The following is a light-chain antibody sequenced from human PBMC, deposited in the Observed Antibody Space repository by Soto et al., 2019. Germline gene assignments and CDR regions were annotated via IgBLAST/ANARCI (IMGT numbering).Light chain of an antibody. Sequence: EIVLTQSPGTVSLSPGESATLSCRASQSVSSNLAWYQQKPGQAPRLLIYGASTRATGIPARFSGSGSETGFTLTISSLEPEDLGVYYCLHRMNWPLTFGQGTRLEI. V-gene: IGKV3-11*01. CDR3: LHRMNWPLT. J-gene: IGKJ5*01. CDR2: GAS. CDR1: QSVSSN.